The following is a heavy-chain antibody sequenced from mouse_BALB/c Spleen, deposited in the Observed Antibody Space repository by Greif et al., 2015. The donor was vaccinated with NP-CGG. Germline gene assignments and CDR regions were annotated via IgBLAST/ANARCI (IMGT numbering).Heavy chain of an antibody. Sequence: LQQPGSELVRPGASVKLSCKASGYTFTSYWMHWVKQRHGQGLEWIGNIYPGSGSTNYDEKFKSKGTLTVDTSSSTAYMHLSSLTSEDSAVYYCAITTVVGGYFDVWGAGTTVTVSS. CDR1: GYTFTSYW. CDR2: IYPGSGST. CDR3: AITTVVGGYFDV. V-gene: IGHV1S22*01. J-gene: IGHJ1*01. D-gene: IGHD1-1*01.